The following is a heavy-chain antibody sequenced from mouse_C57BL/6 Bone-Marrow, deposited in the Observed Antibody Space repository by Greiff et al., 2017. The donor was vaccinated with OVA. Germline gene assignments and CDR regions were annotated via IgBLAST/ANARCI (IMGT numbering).Heavy chain of an antibody. CDR3: ARWVLLDY. Sequence: VQGVESGAELVRPGASVKLSCKASGYTFTDYYINWVKQRPGQGLEWIARIYPGSGNTYYNEKFKGKATLTAEKSSSTAYMQLSSLTAEDSAVYFCARWVLLDYWGQGTTLTVSS. CDR1: GYTFTDYY. CDR2: IYPGSGNT. D-gene: IGHD2-14*01. V-gene: IGHV1-76*01. J-gene: IGHJ2*01.